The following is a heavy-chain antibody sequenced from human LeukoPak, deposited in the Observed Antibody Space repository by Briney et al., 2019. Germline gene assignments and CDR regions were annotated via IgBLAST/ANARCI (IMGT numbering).Heavy chain of an antibody. Sequence: PSETLSLTCTVSGVSISSYYWSWIRQPPGKGLEWIGYIYYSGSTNYNPSLKSRVTISVDTSKNQFSLKLSSGTAADTAVYYCARGSSSSWSRNDYWGQGTLVTVSS. CDR2: IYYSGST. D-gene: IGHD6-13*01. V-gene: IGHV4-59*08. CDR1: GVSISSYY. J-gene: IGHJ4*02. CDR3: ARGSSSSWSRNDY.